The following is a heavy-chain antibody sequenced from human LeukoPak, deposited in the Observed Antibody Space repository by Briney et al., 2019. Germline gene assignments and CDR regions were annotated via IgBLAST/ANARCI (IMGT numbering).Heavy chain of an antibody. J-gene: IGHJ4*02. V-gene: IGHV3-53*01. Sequence: PGGSLRLSCAASGFTVSSNYMSWVRQAPGKGLEWVSLIYSGGSTYYADSVKGRFTTSRDNSKNTLYLQMNSLRAEDTAVYYCARVLWELLGRGGSYYFDYWGQGTLVTVSS. CDR1: GFTVSSNY. D-gene: IGHD1-26*01. CDR2: IYSGGST. CDR3: ARVLWELLGRGGSYYFDY.